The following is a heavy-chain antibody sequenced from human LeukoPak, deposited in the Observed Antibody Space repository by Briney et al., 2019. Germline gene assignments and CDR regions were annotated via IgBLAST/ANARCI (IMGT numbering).Heavy chain of an antibody. D-gene: IGHD1-26*01. Sequence: PSETLSLTCTVSGGSIRSTDHYWGWIRQPPGKGLEGIGSIYYGGGTYYNPSLKSRATISVDTSKNQFSLKLSSVTAADTAVYYCARYAVEYRGTFFDYWGQGTLVTVSS. CDR3: ARYAVEYRGTFFDY. J-gene: IGHJ4*02. V-gene: IGHV4-39*01. CDR2: IYYGGGT. CDR1: GGSIRSTDHY.